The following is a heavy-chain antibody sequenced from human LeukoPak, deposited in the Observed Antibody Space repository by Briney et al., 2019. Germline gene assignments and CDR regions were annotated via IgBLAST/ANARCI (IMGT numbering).Heavy chain of an antibody. CDR1: GFTFSSYS. Sequence: GGSLRLSCAASGFTFSSYSMNWVRQAPGKGLEWVSSISSSSSYIYYADSVKGQFTISRDNAKNSLYLQMNSLRAEDTAVYYCARGIRITIFGVVINNLFDYWGQGTLVTVSS. CDR2: ISSSSSYI. D-gene: IGHD3-3*01. J-gene: IGHJ4*02. CDR3: ARGIRITIFGVVINNLFDY. V-gene: IGHV3-21*01.